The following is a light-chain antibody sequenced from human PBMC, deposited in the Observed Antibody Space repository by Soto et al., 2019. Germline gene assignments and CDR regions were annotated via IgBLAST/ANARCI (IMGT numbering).Light chain of an antibody. V-gene: IGKV3-20*01. J-gene: IGKJ1*01. Sequence: DSVLTQSPGTLSLSPGERATLSCRASQSVTNRYFAWYQQRPGQAPRLLIYGISSRATGIPDRFSGSGSGTDFTLTISRLEPEDFAVYYCQQYGSSPRTFGQGTKVDIK. CDR3: QQYGSSPRT. CDR1: QSVTNRY. CDR2: GIS.